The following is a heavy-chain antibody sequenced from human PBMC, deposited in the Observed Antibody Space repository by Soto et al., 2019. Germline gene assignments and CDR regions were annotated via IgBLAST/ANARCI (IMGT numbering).Heavy chain of an antibody. CDR3: GRCRTDSYAMDV. CDR1: GYSFTSYG. V-gene: IGHV1-18*01. CDR2: ISPYNGRT. Sequence: QVHLVQSGSDVEKPGASVKVSCKASGYSFTSYGIGWVRQVPGQGPEWMAWISPYNGRTNYAQSVKGRVVMTTDISTNTVYLELRSLRSDDSAIYYCGRCRTDSYAMDVWGQGTTVTVSS. D-gene: IGHD5-18*01. J-gene: IGHJ6*02.